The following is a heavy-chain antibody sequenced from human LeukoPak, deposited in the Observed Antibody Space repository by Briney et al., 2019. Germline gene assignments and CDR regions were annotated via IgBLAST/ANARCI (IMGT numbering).Heavy chain of an antibody. J-gene: IGHJ4*02. CDR1: GGTFSSYA. Sequence: SVKVSCKASGGTFSSYAISWVRQAPGQGLEWMGRIIPFLGIANYAQKFQGRVTITADKSTSTAYMELSSLRSEDTAVYYCARESSGWYQLDYWGQGTLVTVSS. CDR3: ARESSGWYQLDY. CDR2: IIPFLGIA. V-gene: IGHV1-69*04. D-gene: IGHD6-19*01.